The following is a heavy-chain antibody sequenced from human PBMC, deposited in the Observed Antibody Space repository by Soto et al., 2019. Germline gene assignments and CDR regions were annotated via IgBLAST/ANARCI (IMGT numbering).Heavy chain of an antibody. CDR2: ISYDGSNK. D-gene: IGHD3-9*01. CDR1: GFTFSSYG. V-gene: IGHV3-30*18. J-gene: IGHJ3*02. CDR3: AKEYYDILTGYYRGAEDAFDI. Sequence: QVQLVESGGGVVQPGRSLRLSCAASGFTFSSYGMHWVRQAPGKGLEWVAVISYDGSNKYYADSVKGRFTISRDNSKNTLYLQMNSLRDEDTAVYYCAKEYYDILTGYYRGAEDAFDIWGQGTMVTVSS.